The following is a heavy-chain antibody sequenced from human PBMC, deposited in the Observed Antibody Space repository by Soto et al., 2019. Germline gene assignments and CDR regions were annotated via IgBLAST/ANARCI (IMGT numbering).Heavy chain of an antibody. D-gene: IGHD1-26*01. J-gene: IGHJ3*02. V-gene: IGHV4-39*02. CDR3: ARPYQLLTSGDAFYI. Sequence: PSETLSLTCSVSGGSISSSRYYWGWIRQPPGKGLEWIGSIYYSGTTYYTPSLKSRVTISVDTSKNHFSLRLNSVTAADTAVYYCARPYQLLTSGDAFYIWGHGTLVTVSS. CDR2: IYYSGTT. CDR1: GGSISSSRYY.